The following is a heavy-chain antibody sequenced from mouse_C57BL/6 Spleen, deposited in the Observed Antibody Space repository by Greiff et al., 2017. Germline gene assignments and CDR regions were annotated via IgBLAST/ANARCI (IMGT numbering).Heavy chain of an antibody. CDR1: GFNIKDDY. D-gene: IGHD1-1*01. CDR2: IDPENGDT. V-gene: IGHV14-4*01. CDR3: TTRGLYGSSSFDY. J-gene: IGHJ2*01. Sequence: EVQLQQSGAELVRPGASVKLSCTASGFNIKDDYMHWVKQRPEQGLEWIGWIDPENGDTAYASKFPGKDTITAATSSNTAYLQLSSLTSEDTAVYYCTTRGLYGSSSFDYWGQGTTLTVSS.